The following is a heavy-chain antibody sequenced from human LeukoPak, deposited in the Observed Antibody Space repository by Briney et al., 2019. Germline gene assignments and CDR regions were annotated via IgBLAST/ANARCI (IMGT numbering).Heavy chain of an antibody. J-gene: IGHJ4*02. V-gene: IGHV4-31*03. CDR2: IYYSGST. Sequence: SETLSLTCTVSGGSISSGGYYWSWIRQHPGKGLEWIGYIYYSGSTYYNPSLKSRVTISVDTSKNQFSLKLSSVTAADTAMYYCARARTTVTYIFDYWGQGTLVTVSS. CDR1: GGSISSGGYY. D-gene: IGHD4-17*01. CDR3: ARARTTVTYIFDY.